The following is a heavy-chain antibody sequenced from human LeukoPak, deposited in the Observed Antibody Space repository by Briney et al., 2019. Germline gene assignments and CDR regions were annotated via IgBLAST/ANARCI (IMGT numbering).Heavy chain of an antibody. CDR3: ARDGGGGADY. J-gene: IGHJ4*02. CDR1: GFTFSNYW. V-gene: IGHV3-7*01. CDR2: IKQDGSAK. Sequence: GGSLRLSCAASGFTFSNYWMNWVRQAPGKGLEWVANIKQDGSAKHYVDSVKGRFTISRDIAENSLYLQMNSLRAEDTAVYYCARDGGGGADYWGQGTLVTVSS. D-gene: IGHD3-16*01.